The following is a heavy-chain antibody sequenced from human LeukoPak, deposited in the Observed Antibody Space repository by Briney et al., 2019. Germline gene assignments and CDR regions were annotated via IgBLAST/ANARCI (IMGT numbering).Heavy chain of an antibody. CDR3: ARDRYGSGRPDAFDI. J-gene: IGHJ3*02. CDR1: GFTFSNAW. D-gene: IGHD3-10*01. V-gene: IGHV3-20*01. Sequence: GGSLRLSCAASGFTFSNAWVSWVRQAPGKGLEWVSGINWNGGSTGYADSVKGRFTISRDNAKNSLYLQMNSLRAEDTALYHCARDRYGSGRPDAFDIWGQGTMVTVSS. CDR2: INWNGGST.